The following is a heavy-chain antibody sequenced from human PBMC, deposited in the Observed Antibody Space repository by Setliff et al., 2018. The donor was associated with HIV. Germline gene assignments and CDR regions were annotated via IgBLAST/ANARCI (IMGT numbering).Heavy chain of an antibody. D-gene: IGHD1-26*01. CDR3: ARHRDGGTYPLDY. V-gene: IGHV4-38-2*01. CDR1: GYSINTAYY. J-gene: IGHJ4*02. CDR2: FHHSGST. Sequence: TLSLTCSVSGYSINTAYYWGWIRQSPGKGLEWIGGFHHSGSTHYNPSLKSRVTISVDTSKNQFSLKLSSVTAADTAVYYCARHRDGGTYPLDYWGQGTLVTVSS.